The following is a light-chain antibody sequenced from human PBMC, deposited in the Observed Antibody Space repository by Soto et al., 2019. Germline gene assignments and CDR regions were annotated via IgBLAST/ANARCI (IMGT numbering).Light chain of an antibody. CDR1: HSIGTY. V-gene: IGKV1-39*01. CDR3: QQSYNSPPT. J-gene: IGKJ1*01. CDR2: AAS. Sequence: DIQMTQSPSSLSASVGDAVIITCRAGHSIGTYLSWYQLKPGKPPRLLIYAASSLQTGVPSRFSGSGSGTDFTLTITGLQPEDFATYSCQQSYNSPPTFGQGTRV.